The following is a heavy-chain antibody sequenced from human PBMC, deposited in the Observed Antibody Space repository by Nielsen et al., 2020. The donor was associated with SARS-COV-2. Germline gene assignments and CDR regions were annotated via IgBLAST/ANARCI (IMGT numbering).Heavy chain of an antibody. D-gene: IGHD4-11*01. CDR1: GFTFSSYG. CDR3: ARETLDYTSSFVDY. CDR2: ISYDGNK. V-gene: IGHV3-30*03. Sequence: GESLKISCAASGFTFSSYGMHWVRQAPGKGLEWLAIISYDGNKHYADSVKGRFTISRDNSKDTLYLQMDSLRPEDTAVYFCARETLDYTSSFVDYWGQGTLVTVS. J-gene: IGHJ4*02.